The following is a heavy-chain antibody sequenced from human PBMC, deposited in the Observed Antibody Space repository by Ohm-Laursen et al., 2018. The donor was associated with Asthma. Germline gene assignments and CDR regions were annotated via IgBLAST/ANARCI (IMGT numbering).Heavy chain of an antibody. J-gene: IGHJ3*02. V-gene: IGHV1-18*01. Sequence: SVKVSCKASGYTFTSYGISWVRQAPGQGLEWMGWISAYNGNTNYAQKLQGRVTMTTDTSTSTAYMELRSLRSDDTAVYYCAGDHYGSISLNAFDIWGQGTMVTVSS. CDR1: GYTFTSYG. CDR2: ISAYNGNT. CDR3: AGDHYGSISLNAFDI. D-gene: IGHD4-17*01.